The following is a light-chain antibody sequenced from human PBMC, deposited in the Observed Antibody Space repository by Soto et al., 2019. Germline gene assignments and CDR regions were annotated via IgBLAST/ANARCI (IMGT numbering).Light chain of an antibody. Sequence: EIVMTQSPATLSVSPGERATLSCRASQSVSNNLAWYQQKPGQAPRLLIYGASTRATGIPARFSGSGSGTEFALTISSLQSEDFAVYYCQQYNNWPPYTFGHGTKLEIK. CDR1: QSVSNN. CDR2: GAS. V-gene: IGKV3-15*01. CDR3: QQYNNWPPYT. J-gene: IGKJ2*01.